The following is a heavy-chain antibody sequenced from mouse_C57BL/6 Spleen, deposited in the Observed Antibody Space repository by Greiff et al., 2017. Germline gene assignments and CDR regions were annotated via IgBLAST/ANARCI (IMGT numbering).Heavy chain of an antibody. CDR1: GYAFSSSW. CDR3: AREGITTVVAD. V-gene: IGHV1-82*01. CDR2: IYPGDGDT. D-gene: IGHD1-1*01. J-gene: IGHJ2*01. Sequence: VQLQESGPELVKPGASVKISCKASGYAFSSSWMNWVKQRPGKGLEWIGRIYPGDGDTNYNGKFKGKATLTADKSSRTAYMQLSSLTSEDSAVYVCAREGITTVVADWGQGTTLTVSS.